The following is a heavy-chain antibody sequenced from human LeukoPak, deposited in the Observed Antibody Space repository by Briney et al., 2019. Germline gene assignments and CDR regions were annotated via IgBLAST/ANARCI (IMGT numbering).Heavy chain of an antibody. V-gene: IGHV3-48*02. CDR1: GFTFSSFS. CDR2: IRSSSSTV. CDR3: ARDLISGDYTFDY. J-gene: IGHJ4*01. D-gene: IGHD1-26*01. Sequence: GGSLRLSCAASGFTFSSFSMNWVRHAPGKGLGWVSYIRSSSSTVYYADSVKDRFTISRDNAKNSLYLQMNSLRDEDTAVYYCARDLISGDYTFDYWGHGTLVTVSS.